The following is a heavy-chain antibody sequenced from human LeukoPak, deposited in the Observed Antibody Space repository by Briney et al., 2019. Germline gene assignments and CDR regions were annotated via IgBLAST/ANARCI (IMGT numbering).Heavy chain of an antibody. CDR2: IRYDGSNK. CDR3: AKVPEPSDSWLFGY. CDR1: GFTFSSYG. J-gene: IGHJ4*02. D-gene: IGHD6-13*01. V-gene: IGHV3-30*02. Sequence: GGSLRLSCAASGFTFSSYGMHWVRQAPGKGLEWVAFIRYDGSNKYYADSVKGRFTISRDNSKSTLFLQMNSLRVEDMAVYYCAKVPEPSDSWLFGYWGQGTLVTVSS.